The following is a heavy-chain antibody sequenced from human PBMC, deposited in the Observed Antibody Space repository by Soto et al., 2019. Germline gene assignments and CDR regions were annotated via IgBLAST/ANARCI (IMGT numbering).Heavy chain of an antibody. J-gene: IGHJ3*01. CDR2: IYFTGIT. CDR1: SGSLSSGGYY. V-gene: IGHV4-31*03. Sequence: QEQLQESGPGLVEPSQTLSLTCTVSSGSLSSGGYYWNWIRQHPVKGLEWIGYIYFTGITYSTPSLKSRVTLSVDTSKSQFSLKLSSVTAADTAMYYCARARLRAVYAFDFWGQGTMVTVSS. CDR3: ARARLRAVYAFDF. D-gene: IGHD4-17*01.